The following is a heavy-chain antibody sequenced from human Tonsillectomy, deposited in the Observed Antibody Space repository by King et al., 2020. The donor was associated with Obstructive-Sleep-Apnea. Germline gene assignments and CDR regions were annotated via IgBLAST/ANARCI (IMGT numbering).Heavy chain of an antibody. V-gene: IGHV3-49*03. CDR1: GFTFGDYA. D-gene: IGHD3-10*01. J-gene: IGHJ4*02. CDR2: IRSKAYGGTT. CDR3: TMDLWFGELYGDY. Sequence: VQLVESGGGLVQPGRSLRLSFTASGFTFGDYAMSWFRQAPGKGLEGVGFIRSKAYGGTTDYAASVKGRFTISRDDSKSIAYLQMNSLKTEDTAVYYCTMDLWFGELYGDYWGQGTLVTVSS.